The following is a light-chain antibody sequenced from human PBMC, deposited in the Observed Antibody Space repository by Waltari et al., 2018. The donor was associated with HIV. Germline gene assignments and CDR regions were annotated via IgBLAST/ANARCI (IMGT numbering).Light chain of an antibody. CDR1: QSVSSN. V-gene: IGKV3-15*01. J-gene: IGKJ1*01. CDR2: GAS. CDR3: QQFYKIPWT. Sequence: EIVMTQSPATLSVSPGERATLSCRASQSVSSNLAWYQQKAGQAPRLLLYGASTRATGIPARFSGSGSGTEFTLTISSLQSEDFAIYYCQQFYKIPWTFGQGTKVDI.